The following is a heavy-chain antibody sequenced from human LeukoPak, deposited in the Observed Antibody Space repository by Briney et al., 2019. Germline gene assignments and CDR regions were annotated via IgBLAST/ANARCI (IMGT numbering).Heavy chain of an antibody. CDR3: ARDRGYSNFDY. CDR2: INQDESEK. J-gene: IGHJ4*02. D-gene: IGHD3-10*01. Sequence: PGGSLRLSCAASGFTFSAYWMSWVRQAPGRGLEWEANINQDESEKNYVDSVKGRFTISRDNAQNSLYLQLNSLRAEDTALYFCARDRGYSNFDYWGQGTLVTVSS. CDR1: GFTFSAYW. V-gene: IGHV3-7*01.